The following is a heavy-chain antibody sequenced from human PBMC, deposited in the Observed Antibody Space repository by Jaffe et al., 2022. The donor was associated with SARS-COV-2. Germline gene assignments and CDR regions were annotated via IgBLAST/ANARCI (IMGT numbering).Heavy chain of an antibody. CDR1: GGSISSYY. CDR3: ARTTWDYYYGMDV. CDR2: IYYSGST. V-gene: IGHV4-59*08. D-gene: IGHD4-17*01. J-gene: IGHJ6*02. Sequence: QVQLQESGPGLVKPSETLSLTCTVSGGSISSYYWSWIRQPPGKGLEWIGYIYYSGSTNYNPSLKSRVTISVDTSKNQFSLKLSSVTAADTAVYYCARTTWDYYYGMDVWGQGTTVTVSS.